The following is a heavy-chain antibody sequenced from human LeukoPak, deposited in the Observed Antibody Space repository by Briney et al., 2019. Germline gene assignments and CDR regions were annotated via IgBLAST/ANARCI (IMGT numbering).Heavy chain of an antibody. CDR1: GYTFTGYY. Sequence: GASVKVSCKASGYTFTGYYMHWVRQAPGQGLEWMGWINPNSGGTNYAQKFQGRVTMTRDTSISTAYMELNRLRSDDTAVYYCARTLEGVVVPAALDYWGQGTLVTVSS. CDR2: INPNSGGT. J-gene: IGHJ4*02. CDR3: ARTLEGVVVPAALDY. D-gene: IGHD2-2*01. V-gene: IGHV1-2*02.